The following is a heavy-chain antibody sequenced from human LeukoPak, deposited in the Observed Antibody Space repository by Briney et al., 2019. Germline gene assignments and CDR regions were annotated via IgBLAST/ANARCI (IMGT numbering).Heavy chain of an antibody. CDR2: INAGNGNT. CDR1: GYTFTSYA. V-gene: IGHV1-3*03. D-gene: IGHD2-8*01. CDR3: ARGPNLYCTNGVCYTWGFDP. Sequence: ASVKVSCKASGYTFTSYAMHWVRQAPGQRLEWMGWINAGNGNTKYSQEFQGRVTITRDTSASTAYMELSSLRSEDMAVYYCARGPNLYCTNGVCYTWGFDPWGQGTLVTVSS. J-gene: IGHJ5*02.